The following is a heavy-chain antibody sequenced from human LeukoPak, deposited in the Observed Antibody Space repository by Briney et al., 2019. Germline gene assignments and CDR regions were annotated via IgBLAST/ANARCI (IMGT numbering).Heavy chain of an antibody. V-gene: IGHV3-7*01. CDR2: IKRDGSEK. CDR3: ARVSGYYYGSGSSFDY. CDR1: GFTFSSYW. D-gene: IGHD3-10*01. J-gene: IGHJ4*02. Sequence: GGSLRLSCATSGFTFSSYWMSWVRQAPGKGLEWVANIKRDGSEKYYVDSVKGRFTISRDNAKNSLYLQMNSLRAEDTAVYYCARVSGYYYGSGSSFDYWGQGTLVTVSS.